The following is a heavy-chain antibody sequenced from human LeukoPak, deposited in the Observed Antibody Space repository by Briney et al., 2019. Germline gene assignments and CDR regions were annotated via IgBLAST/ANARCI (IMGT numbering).Heavy chain of an antibody. J-gene: IGHJ5*02. V-gene: IGHV3-53*01. CDR3: VKDTDKYDNGRDWFDP. CDR2: IYRGGIT. Sequence: PGGSLRLSCAASGFTVGESYMSWVRQAPGKGLEWVSIIYRGGITYYAESVKGRFTISRDNSKNTLYLQMDSLRVEDTAVYYCVKDTDKYDNGRDWFDPWGQGTLVTVSS. CDR1: GFTVGESY. D-gene: IGHD3-22*01.